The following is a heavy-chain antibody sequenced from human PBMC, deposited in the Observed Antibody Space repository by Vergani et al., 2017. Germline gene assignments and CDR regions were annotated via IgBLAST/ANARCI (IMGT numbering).Heavy chain of an antibody. V-gene: IGHV4-39*07. CDR3: ARVPSSSWYDAFDI. J-gene: IGHJ3*02. CDR1: GGSISSSSYY. Sequence: QLQLQESGPGLVKPSETLSLTCTVSGGSISSSSYYWGWIRQPPGKGLEWIGSIYYSGSTYYNPSLKSRVTISVDTSKNQFSLKLSSVTAADTAVYYCARVPSSSWYDAFDIWGQGTMVTVSS. CDR2: IYYSGST. D-gene: IGHD6-13*01.